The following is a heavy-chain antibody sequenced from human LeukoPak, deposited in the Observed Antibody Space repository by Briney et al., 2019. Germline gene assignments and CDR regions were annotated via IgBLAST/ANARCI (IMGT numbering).Heavy chain of an antibody. D-gene: IGHD6-13*01. J-gene: IGHJ6*02. CDR3: ARLLVGGIAAAGTNYYYGMDV. CDR2: IYSGGST. Sequence: GGSLRLSCAVSGFIVSSDYMSWVRQAPGKGLEWVSTIYSGGSTYYADSVKGRFTISRDNSKNTLYLQMNSLRAEDTAVYYCARLLVGGIAAAGTNYYYGMDVWGQGTTVTVSS. V-gene: IGHV3-53*01. CDR1: GFIVSSDY.